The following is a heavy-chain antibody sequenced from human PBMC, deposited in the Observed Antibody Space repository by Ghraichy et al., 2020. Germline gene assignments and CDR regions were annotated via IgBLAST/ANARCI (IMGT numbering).Heavy chain of an antibody. Sequence: GGSLRLSCEASGFTFNNYAMSWVRQAPGKGLEWVSAITSSGGSTYFADSVKGRFTISRDNSKNTLYLQMNSLKVKDTAVYYCSKKSGLADVFDYWGQGTLVTVSS. J-gene: IGHJ4*02. CDR2: ITSSGGST. CDR3: SKKSGLADVFDY. D-gene: IGHD3-3*02. CDR1: GFTFNNYA. V-gene: IGHV3-23*01.